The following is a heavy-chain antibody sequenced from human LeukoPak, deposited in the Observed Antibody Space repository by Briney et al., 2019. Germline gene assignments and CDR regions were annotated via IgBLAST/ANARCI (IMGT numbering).Heavy chain of an antibody. Sequence: GGSLRLSCAASGFTFSTYGMHWVRQAPGKGLEWVAVIWSDGSNKYYADSVKGRFTISRDNSKNTLYLQMNSLRAEDTAVYYCARRRYSVYDFDYWGQGTLVTVSS. V-gene: IGHV3-33*01. CDR1: GFTFSTYG. J-gene: IGHJ4*02. CDR2: IWSDGSNK. D-gene: IGHD5/OR15-5a*01. CDR3: ARRRYSVYDFDY.